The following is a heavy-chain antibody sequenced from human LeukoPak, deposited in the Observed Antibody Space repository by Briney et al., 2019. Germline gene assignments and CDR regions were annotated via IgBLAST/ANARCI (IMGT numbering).Heavy chain of an antibody. CDR2: IWYDGSDK. Sequence: PGGSLRLSCAASGFTFSSYGMHWVRQAPGKGLERVALIWYDGSDKYYADSVKGRFTISRDNSKNTLYLQMNSRRAEDTAVYYCAKGYCSGGSCAHFDYWGQGTLVTVSS. J-gene: IGHJ4*02. V-gene: IGHV3-33*08. CDR1: GFTFSSYG. CDR3: AKGYCSGGSCAHFDY. D-gene: IGHD2-15*01.